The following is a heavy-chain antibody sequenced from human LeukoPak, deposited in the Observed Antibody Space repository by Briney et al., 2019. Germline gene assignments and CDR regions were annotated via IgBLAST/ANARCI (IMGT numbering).Heavy chain of an antibody. CDR1: GFTFSSFW. V-gene: IGHV3-7*04. Sequence: GGSLRLSCAASGFTFSSFWMRWVRQAPGKGLEWVANIKEDGSEKYYVDSAKGRFTISRDNAKNSLYLEMNSLRAEDTAVYYCAKDNGRRTSWFDPWGQGTLVTVSS. CDR3: AKDNGRRTSWFDP. CDR2: IKEDGSEK. D-gene: IGHD1/OR15-1a*01. J-gene: IGHJ5*02.